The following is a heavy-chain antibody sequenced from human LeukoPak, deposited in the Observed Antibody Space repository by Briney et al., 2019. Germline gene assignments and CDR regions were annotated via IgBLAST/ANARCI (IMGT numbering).Heavy chain of an antibody. D-gene: IGHD6-13*01. J-gene: IGHJ6*02. CDR2: INPNSGGT. Sequence: ASVKVSCKASGYTFTGYYMHWVRQAPGQGLEWMGWINPNSGGTNYAQKFQGRVTMTRDTSISTAYMELSRLRSEDTAVYYCATTGYNSSWYTTDYYYYGMDVWGQGTTVTVSS. CDR1: GYTFTGYY. V-gene: IGHV1-2*02. CDR3: ATTGYNSSWYTTDYYYYGMDV.